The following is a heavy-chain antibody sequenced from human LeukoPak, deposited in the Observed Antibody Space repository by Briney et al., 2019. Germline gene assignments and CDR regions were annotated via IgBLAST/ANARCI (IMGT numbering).Heavy chain of an antibody. CDR3: ARGNYYGSGSYNY. CDR2: IYYSGST. D-gene: IGHD3-10*01. J-gene: IGHJ4*02. CDR1: GGSISSSSYY. Sequence: SETLSLTCTVSGGSISSSSYYWGWIRQPPGKGLEWIGSIYYSGSTYYNPSLKSRVTISVDTSKNQFSLKLSSVTAADTAVYYCARGNYYGSGSYNYWGQGTLVTVSS. V-gene: IGHV4-39*01.